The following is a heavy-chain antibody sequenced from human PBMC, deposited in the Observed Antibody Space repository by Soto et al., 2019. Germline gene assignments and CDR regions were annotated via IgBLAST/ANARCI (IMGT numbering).Heavy chain of an antibody. V-gene: IGHV1-18*01. CDR2: ISAYNGNT. Sequence: EASVKVSCKASGYTFTSYGISWVRQAPGQGLEWIGWISAYNGNTNYAQKLQGRVTMTTDTSTSTAYMELRSLRSDDTAVYYCARTVDTAMVGAYYYYYYGMDVWGQGTTVTVSS. J-gene: IGHJ6*02. D-gene: IGHD5-18*01. CDR1: GYTFTSYG. CDR3: ARTVDTAMVGAYYYYYYGMDV.